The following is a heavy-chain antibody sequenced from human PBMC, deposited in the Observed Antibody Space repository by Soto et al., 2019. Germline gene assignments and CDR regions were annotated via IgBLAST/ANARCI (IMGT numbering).Heavy chain of an antibody. Sequence: GESLKISCHASGYDFSTFLIVWVRQTPGKGLELLGVIYWGDSDVTYSPSFQGQVTISVDRSRNTSYMHWCSLRGSDTAIYYCARHRNAGRCEPRGQGT. CDR2: IYWGDSDV. CDR3: ARHRNAGRCEP. V-gene: IGHV5-51*01. CDR1: GYDFSTFL. J-gene: IGHJ5*02.